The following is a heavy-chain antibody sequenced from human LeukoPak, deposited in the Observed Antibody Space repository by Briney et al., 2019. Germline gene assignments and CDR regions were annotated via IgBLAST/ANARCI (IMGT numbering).Heavy chain of an antibody. CDR3: ARGGWHYYDSSGYSGY. J-gene: IGHJ4*02. CDR1: GGTISSYY. D-gene: IGHD3-22*01. Sequence: SETLSLTCTVSGGTISSYYWSWIRQPAGKGLEWIGRIYTSGSTNYNPSLKSRVTMSVDTSKNQFSLKLSSVTAADTAVYYCARGGWHYYDSSGYSGYWGQGTLVTVSS. CDR2: IYTSGST. V-gene: IGHV4-4*07.